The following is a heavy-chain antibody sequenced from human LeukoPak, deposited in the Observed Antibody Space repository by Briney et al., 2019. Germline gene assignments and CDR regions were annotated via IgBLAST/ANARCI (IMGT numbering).Heavy chain of an antibody. Sequence: GGSLRLSCAASGFTFSSYAMHWVRQAPGKGLEWVAVISYDGSNKYYADSVKGRFTISRDNSKNTLYLQMNSLRAEDTAVYYCARGLQGYYYGMDVWGQGTTVTVSS. V-gene: IGHV3-30-3*01. CDR3: ARGLQGYYYGMDV. J-gene: IGHJ6*02. CDR2: ISYDGSNK. CDR1: GFTFSSYA.